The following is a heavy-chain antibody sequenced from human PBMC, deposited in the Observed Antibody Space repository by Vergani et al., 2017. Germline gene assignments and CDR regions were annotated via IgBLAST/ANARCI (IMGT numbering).Heavy chain of an antibody. CDR3: AGDWELLYNRFDP. J-gene: IGHJ5*02. CDR1: GFTFNQYG. D-gene: IGHD1-14*01. CDR2: TWYDGNNK. Sequence: QVQLVESGGGVVQPGRSLRLSCAASGFTFNQYGMHWVRQAPGKGLEWVAVTWYDGNNKQYADSVKGRFTISRDNSKSTMYLQMNSLGDEDTGVYYCAGDWELLYNRFDPWGQGTLVTVSS. V-gene: IGHV3-33*01.